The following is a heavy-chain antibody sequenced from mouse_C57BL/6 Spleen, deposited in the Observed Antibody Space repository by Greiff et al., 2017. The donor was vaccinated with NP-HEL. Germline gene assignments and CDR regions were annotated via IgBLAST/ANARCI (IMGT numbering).Heavy chain of an antibody. CDR1: GYTFTNYW. V-gene: IGHV1-63*01. J-gene: IGHJ2*01. D-gene: IGHD2-2*01. Sequence: QVQLQQSGAELVRPGTSVKMSCKASGYTFTNYWIGWAKQRPGHGLEWIGDIYPGGGYTNYIEKFKGKATLTADKSSSTAYMQFSSLTSEDSAIYYCARRYGYDRYYFDYWGQGTTLTVSS. CDR3: ARRYGYDRYYFDY. CDR2: IYPGGGYT.